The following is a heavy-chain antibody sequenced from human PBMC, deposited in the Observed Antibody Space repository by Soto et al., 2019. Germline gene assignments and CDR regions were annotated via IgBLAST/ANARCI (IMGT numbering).Heavy chain of an antibody. CDR2: INPSGGST. CDR1: GYPFTNYC. J-gene: IGHJ4*02. Sequence: ASVKVSCKASGYPFTNYCVHWVRQAPGQGLEWMGIINPSGGSTSYAQKFQGRVTMTRDTSTSTVYMELSSLRSEDTAVYYCARGLIYDSSGYYFDYWGQGTQVTVSS. V-gene: IGHV1-46*01. CDR3: ARGLIYDSSGYYFDY. D-gene: IGHD3-22*01.